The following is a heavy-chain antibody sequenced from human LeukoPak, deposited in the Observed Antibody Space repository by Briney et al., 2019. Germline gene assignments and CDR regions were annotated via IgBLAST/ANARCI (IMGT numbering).Heavy chain of an antibody. Sequence: SETLSLTCTVSGGSISSDYWSWIRQPPGKGLEWIGHIHYSGSTTYNPSLKSRVTISTDTSKNQFSLKLSSLTAADTAVYYCARTLAVGRFDDWGQGTLVTVSS. J-gene: IGHJ4*02. CDR3: ARTLAVGRFDD. CDR1: GGSISSDY. D-gene: IGHD6-13*01. CDR2: IHYSGST. V-gene: IGHV4-59*08.